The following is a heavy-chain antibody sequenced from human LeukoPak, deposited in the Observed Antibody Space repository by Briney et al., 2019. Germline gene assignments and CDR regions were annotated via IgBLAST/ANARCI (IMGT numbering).Heavy chain of an antibody. CDR1: GFTFSHYY. Sequence: RPGGSLRLSCAASGFTFSHYYMSWIRQAPGKGLEWISYISFGDNTAFYADSLKGRITISRDNTKNLVFLEMNNLRAEDTAVYYCAKDYDRNEAAANFDSWGQGILVTVSS. CDR2: ISFGDNTA. J-gene: IGHJ5*01. V-gene: IGHV3-11*04. CDR3: AKDYDRNEAAANFDS. D-gene: IGHD6-13*01.